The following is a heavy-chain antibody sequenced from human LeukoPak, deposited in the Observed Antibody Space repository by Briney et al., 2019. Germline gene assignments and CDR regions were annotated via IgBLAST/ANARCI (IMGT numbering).Heavy chain of an antibody. Sequence: GASVKVSCKASGYTFTGYHLYWVRQAPGQGLEWMGWINPNSGGTNYAQKFQGRVTMTRDTSISTAYMELSRLRSDDTAVYYCAESGRYYDSSGYEAFDIWGQGTMVTVSS. V-gene: IGHV1-2*02. CDR1: GYTFTGYH. CDR3: AESGRYYDSSGYEAFDI. CDR2: INPNSGGT. J-gene: IGHJ3*02. D-gene: IGHD3-22*01.